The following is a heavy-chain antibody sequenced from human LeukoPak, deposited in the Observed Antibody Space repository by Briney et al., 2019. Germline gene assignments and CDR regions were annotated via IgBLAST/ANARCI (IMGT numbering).Heavy chain of an antibody. CDR3: ARLDTAMDYSAFDI. CDR1: GFTFSSYS. CDR2: ISSSSSYI. Sequence: PGGSLRLSCAASGFTFSSYSMNWARQAPGKGLEWVSSISSSSSYIHYADSVKGRFTISRDNAKNSLYLRMNSLRAEDTAVYYCARLDTAMDYSAFDIWGQGTMVTVSS. J-gene: IGHJ3*02. V-gene: IGHV3-21*01. D-gene: IGHD5-18*01.